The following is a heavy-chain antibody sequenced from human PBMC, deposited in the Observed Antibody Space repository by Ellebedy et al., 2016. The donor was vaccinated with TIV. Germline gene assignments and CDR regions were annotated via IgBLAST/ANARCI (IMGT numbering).Heavy chain of an antibody. Sequence: SETLSLTCTVSGGSISSGDYYWSWIRQPPGKGLEWIGYIYYSGSTYYNPSLKSRVTISVDTSKNQFSLKLSSVTAADTAVYYCARVKAAGEIDYWGQGTLVTVSS. D-gene: IGHD6-13*01. V-gene: IGHV4-30-4*01. CDR1: GGSISSGDYY. CDR3: ARVKAAGEIDY. J-gene: IGHJ4*02. CDR2: IYYSGST.